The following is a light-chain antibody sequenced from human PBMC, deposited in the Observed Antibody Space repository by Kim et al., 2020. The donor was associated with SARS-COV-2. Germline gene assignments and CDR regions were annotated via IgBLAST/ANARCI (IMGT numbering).Light chain of an antibody. V-gene: IGLV2-23*02. CDR3: CSYAGSSTYVV. CDR1: SSDVGSYNL. J-gene: IGLJ2*01. Sequence: QSITISCTGTSSDVGSYNLVSWYQQHPGKAPKLMIYEVSKRPSGVSNRFSGSKSGNTDSLTISGLQAEDEADYYCCSYAGSSTYVVFGGGTQLTVL. CDR2: EVS.